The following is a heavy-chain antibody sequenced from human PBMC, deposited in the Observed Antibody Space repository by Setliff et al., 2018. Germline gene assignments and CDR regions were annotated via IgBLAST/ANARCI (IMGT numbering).Heavy chain of an antibody. CDR1: GYSITSGHY. CDR2: MYPGRST. D-gene: IGHD4-17*01. Sequence: SETLSLTCDVSGYSITSGHYWGWIRQPPGKGLEWIGSMYPGRSTYYNPSLKSRVTMSVDTSKKQFSLKLSSVTAADTAVYYCARDKGDGYGVDAYAGGGFDIWGQGTMVTVAS. V-gene: IGHV4-38-2*02. J-gene: IGHJ3*02. CDR3: ARDKGDGYGVDAYAGGGFDI.